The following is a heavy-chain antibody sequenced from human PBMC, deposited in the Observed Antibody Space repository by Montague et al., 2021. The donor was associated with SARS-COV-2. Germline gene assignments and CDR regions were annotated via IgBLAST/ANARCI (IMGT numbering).Heavy chain of an antibody. D-gene: IGHD6-13*01. V-gene: IGHV3-30-3*02. J-gene: IGHJ4*02. CDR3: AKSAYSSSWYFDY. CDR1: GFTFSSFA. CDR2: IWYDGSNE. Sequence: SLRLSCAASGFTFSSFAMHWVRQAPGKGLEWVAVIWYDGSNEYYADSVKGRFTISRDNSKNTVYLQINGLRLEDTAVYYCAKSAYSSSWYFDYWGQGAPVTVSS.